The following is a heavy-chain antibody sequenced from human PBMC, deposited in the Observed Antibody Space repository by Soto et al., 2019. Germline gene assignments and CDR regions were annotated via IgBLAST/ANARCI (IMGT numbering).Heavy chain of an antibody. CDR2: INHSGST. D-gene: IGHD6-19*01. CDR3: VRGQWLPRGEY. CDR1: GGSFSGFF. Sequence: WETLSLTCDVYGGSFSGFFWTWIRQPPGKGLEWIGEINHSGSTNYNPSLKSRVTLSMDMSENQFSLRLTSVTAADTAVYYCVRGQWLPRGEYWGQGTLVTVSS. J-gene: IGHJ4*02. V-gene: IGHV4-34*01.